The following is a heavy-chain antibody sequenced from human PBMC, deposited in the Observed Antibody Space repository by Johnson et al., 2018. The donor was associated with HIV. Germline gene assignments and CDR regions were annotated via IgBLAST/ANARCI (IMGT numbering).Heavy chain of an antibody. CDR3: ATDLDVLLWFGELFSAFDI. CDR1: GFTFSNAW. V-gene: IGHV3-15*01. CDR2: IKSKNDGGTT. Sequence: VQLVESGGGLVKPGGSLRLSCAASGFTFSNAWMTWVRQAPGKGLEWVGRIKSKNDGGTTDYAAPVNGRFTISRDDSNNTLYLQMNSLKTEDTAVYYCATDLDVLLWFGELFSAFDIWGQGTMVTVSS. J-gene: IGHJ3*02. D-gene: IGHD3-10*01.